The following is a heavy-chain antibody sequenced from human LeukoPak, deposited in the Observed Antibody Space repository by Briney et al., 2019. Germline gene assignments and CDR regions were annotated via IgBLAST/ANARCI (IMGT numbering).Heavy chain of an antibody. D-gene: IGHD3-9*01. V-gene: IGHV3-23*01. J-gene: IGHJ6*03. CDR2: ISGSGGST. CDR1: GFTFSSYA. CDR3: AKLIDTYYYYYMDV. Sequence: GGSLRLSCAASGFTFSSYAMSWVRQAPGKGLEWVSAISGSGGSTYYADSVKGRFTISRDNSKNTLYLQMNSLRAEDMAVYYCAKLIDTYYYYYMDVWGKGTTVTVSS.